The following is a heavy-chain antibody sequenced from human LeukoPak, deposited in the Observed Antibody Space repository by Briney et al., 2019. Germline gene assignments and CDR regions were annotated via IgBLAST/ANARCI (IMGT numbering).Heavy chain of an antibody. CDR1: GFTFSSYS. D-gene: IGHD6-19*01. Sequence: PGGSLRLSCAASGFTFSSYSMNWVRQAPGKGLEWVSSISSSSSYIYYADSVKGRFTISRDNAKNSLYLQMNSLKAEDTAVYYCASGMVGLPSSGWYPGYWGQGTLVTVSS. V-gene: IGHV3-21*01. J-gene: IGHJ4*02. CDR3: ASGMVGLPSSGWYPGY. CDR2: ISSSSSYI.